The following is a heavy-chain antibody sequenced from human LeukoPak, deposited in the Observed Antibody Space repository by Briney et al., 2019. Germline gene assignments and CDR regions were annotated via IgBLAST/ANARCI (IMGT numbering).Heavy chain of an antibody. V-gene: IGHV4-39*01. CDR3: ARRNRSGTSYIQRLRNWFDP. CDR2: IYYTGST. CDR1: GGSISSSSYY. D-gene: IGHD1-1*01. Sequence: RSSETLSLTCTVSGGSISSSSYYWGWIRQPPGKGLEWIGSIYYTGSTYYNPSLKSRVTISVDTSKNQFSLKLSSVTAADTAVYYCARRNRSGTSYIQRLRNWFDPWGQGTLVTVSS. J-gene: IGHJ5*02.